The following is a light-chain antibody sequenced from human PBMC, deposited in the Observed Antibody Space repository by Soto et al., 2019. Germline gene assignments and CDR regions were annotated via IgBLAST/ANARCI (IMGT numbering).Light chain of an antibody. CDR1: SSDVGGYNY. Sequence: QSALTQPRSVSGSPGQSVTISCTGTSSDVGGYNYVSWYLQHPGKAPKLMIYDVSKRPSGVPDRFSGSKSGNTASLTISGLQAEDEADYYCCSYAGSSYVFGTGTKLTVL. CDR2: DVS. CDR3: CSYAGSSYV. J-gene: IGLJ1*01. V-gene: IGLV2-11*01.